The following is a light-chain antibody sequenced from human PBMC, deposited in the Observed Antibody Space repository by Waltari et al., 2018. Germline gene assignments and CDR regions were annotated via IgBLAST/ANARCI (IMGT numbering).Light chain of an antibody. CDR3: AAWDDSLNGVV. V-gene: IGLV1-44*01. CDR2: GNY. J-gene: IGLJ2*01. Sequence: QSVLTQPPQASGTPGQRVTISCSGSSYNICSNSVNWYPQLPGTAPKLLVYGNYQRPSGVPDRVSGSKSGTSASLAISGLQSQDEADYYCAAWDDSLNGVVFGGGTKLTV. CDR1: SYNICSNS.